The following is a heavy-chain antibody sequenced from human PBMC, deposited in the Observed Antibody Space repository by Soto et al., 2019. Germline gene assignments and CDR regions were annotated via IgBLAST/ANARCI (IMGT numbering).Heavy chain of an antibody. CDR3: ALSGGSGFLGY. J-gene: IGHJ4*02. V-gene: IGHV4-31*02. D-gene: IGHD6-19*01. Sequence: WTWIRQHPGKGLEWIGYISYSGNTYYNPSLKSRVTISMDTSKNQFSLKLTSVTAADTAVYYYALSGGSGFLGYWGQGTLVSVSS. CDR2: ISYSGNT.